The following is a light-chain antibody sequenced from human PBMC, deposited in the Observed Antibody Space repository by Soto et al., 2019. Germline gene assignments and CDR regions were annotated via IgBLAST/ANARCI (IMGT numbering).Light chain of an antibody. V-gene: IGKV1-5*01. CDR1: QSISSW. CDR2: DAS. J-gene: IGKJ1*01. CDR3: QQYNSYPWT. Sequence: DIHMTQSPSTLSASVGDRVTITCRASQSISSWLAWYQQKPGKAPKLLIYDASSLESGVPSRFGGSGSGTEFTLTISSLHPDDFATSYCQQYNSYPWTFGQGTKVEIK.